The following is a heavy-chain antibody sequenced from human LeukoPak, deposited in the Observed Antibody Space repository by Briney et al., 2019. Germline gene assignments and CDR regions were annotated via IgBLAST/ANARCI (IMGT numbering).Heavy chain of an antibody. CDR2: IRSKANSYAT. Sequence: PGGSLRLSCAASGFTFSGSAMHWVRQASGKGLEWVGRIRSKANSYATAYAASVKGRFTISRDDSKNTAYLQMNSLKTEDTAVYYCTSLRGSSGYSYGWGNFDYWGQGTLVTVSS. J-gene: IGHJ4*02. CDR1: GFTFSGSA. D-gene: IGHD5-18*01. V-gene: IGHV3-73*01. CDR3: TSLRGSSGYSYGWGNFDY.